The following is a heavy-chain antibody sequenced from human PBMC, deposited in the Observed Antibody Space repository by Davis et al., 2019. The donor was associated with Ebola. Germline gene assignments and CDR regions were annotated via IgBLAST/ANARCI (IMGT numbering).Heavy chain of an antibody. Sequence: ASVKVSCKASGYTFISYGISWVRQAPGQGLEWMGWISAYNGNTNYAQKLQGRVTMTTDTSTSTAYMELRSLRSEDTAVYYCARDCTNGVCHYGMDVWGQGTTVTVSS. CDR2: ISAYNGNT. D-gene: IGHD2-8*01. CDR3: ARDCTNGVCHYGMDV. J-gene: IGHJ6*02. V-gene: IGHV1-18*01. CDR1: GYTFISYG.